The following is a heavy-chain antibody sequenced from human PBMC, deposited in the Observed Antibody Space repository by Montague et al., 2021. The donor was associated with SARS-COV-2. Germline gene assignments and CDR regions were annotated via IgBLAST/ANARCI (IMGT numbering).Heavy chain of an antibody. CDR1: GFKFDDYT. CDR3: AQGIGDSRSFLEF. Sequence: RLSLSASGFKFDDYTMHWVRQVPGKGLQWVSLISWDGTTTHYAESVEGRFTISRDNSISSLYLQMSSLRNDDTGLYYCAQGIGDSRSFLEFWGQGTLLTVSS. J-gene: IGHJ4*02. CDR2: ISWDGTTT. V-gene: IGHV3-43*01. D-gene: IGHD6-13*01.